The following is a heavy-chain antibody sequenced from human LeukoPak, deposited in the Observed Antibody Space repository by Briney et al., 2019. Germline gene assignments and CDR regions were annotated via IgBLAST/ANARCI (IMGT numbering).Heavy chain of an antibody. Sequence: SETLSLTCAVYGGSFSGYYWSWIRQPPGKGLEWIGEINHSGSTNYNPSLKSRVTISVDTSKNQFSLKLSSVTAADTAVYYCARWDIVVAPAAIYNWFDPWGQGTLVTVSS. CDR1: GGSFSGYY. J-gene: IGHJ5*02. CDR3: ARWDIVVAPAAIYNWFDP. D-gene: IGHD2-2*01. CDR2: INHSGST. V-gene: IGHV4-34*01.